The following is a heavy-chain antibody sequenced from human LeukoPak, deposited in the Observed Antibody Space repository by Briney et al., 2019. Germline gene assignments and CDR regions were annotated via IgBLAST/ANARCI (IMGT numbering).Heavy chain of an antibody. CDR2: ISAYNGNT. V-gene: IGHV1-18*01. J-gene: IGHJ6*02. Sequence: ASVKVSCKAPGYTFTSYGISWVRQAPGQGLEWMGWISAYNGNTNYAQKLQGRVTMTTDTSTSTAYMELRSLRSDDTAVYYCARVFSSSYYDFWSGYSLRYGMDVWGQGTTVTVSS. D-gene: IGHD3-3*01. CDR1: GYTFTSYG. CDR3: ARVFSSSYYDFWSGYSLRYGMDV.